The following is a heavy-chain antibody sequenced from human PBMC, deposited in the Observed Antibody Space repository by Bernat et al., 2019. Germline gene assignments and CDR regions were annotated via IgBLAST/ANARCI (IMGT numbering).Heavy chain of an antibody. CDR3: AGYRSSWYGYGGWYFDL. CDR1: GGSISSSSYY. D-gene: IGHD6-13*01. CDR2: IYYSGRT. Sequence: QLQLQESGPGLVKPSETLSLTCTVSGGSISSSSYYWGWIRQPPGKGLEWIGSIYYSGRTYYTPSLKSRVPITVDTSKTQFSLKLSSVTAADTAVYYCAGYRSSWYGYGGWYFDLWGRGTLVTVSS. V-gene: IGHV4-39*01. J-gene: IGHJ2*01.